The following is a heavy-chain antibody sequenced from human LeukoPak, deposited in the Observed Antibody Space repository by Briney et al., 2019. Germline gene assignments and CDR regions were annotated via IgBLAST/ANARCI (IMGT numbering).Heavy chain of an antibody. CDR1: VFTFSNYE. J-gene: IGHJ3*02. Sequence: GGSLRLSCAASVFTFSNYEMHWVRQAPGKGLGWVSYISSSGSDIYYADSVKGRFTISRDNAKNSLYLHMNTLRAENTAVYYCARDSDAFDIWGQGTMVTVSS. CDR2: ISSSGSDI. CDR3: ARDSDAFDI. V-gene: IGHV3-48*03.